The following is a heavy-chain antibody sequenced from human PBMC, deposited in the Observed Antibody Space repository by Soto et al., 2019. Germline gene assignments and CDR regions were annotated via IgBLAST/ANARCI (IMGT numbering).Heavy chain of an antibody. CDR2: ISGNSEIT. Sequence: EQLLESGGGLIHPGGSLRLACATSVFTFSTYAISWVRQAPGKGLEWVSTISGNSEITYYADAVKGRFTIAKDSSTNTVYLQMSSMRAEDTAAYYCANDKHSGSGSYRYYYFYHGMEVCGQGNKVTVS. D-gene: IGHD3-10*01. CDR1: VFTFSTYA. CDR3: ANDKHSGSGSYRYYYFYHGMEV. J-gene: IGHJ6*02. V-gene: IGHV3-23*01.